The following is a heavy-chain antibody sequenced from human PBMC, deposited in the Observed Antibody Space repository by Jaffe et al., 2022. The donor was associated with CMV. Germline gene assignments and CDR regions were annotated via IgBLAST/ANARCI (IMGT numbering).Heavy chain of an antibody. D-gene: IGHD3-16*01. Sequence: EVQMLESGGGLVQPGGSLRLSCVASGFTFSSHALHWVRQAPGKGLEYVAAIKSNGGSTFYADSVKGRFIISRDNPKNTLYLQMGSLRTEDTAVYYCTRLGGIKDYWGQGTLVTVSS. CDR1: GFTFSSHA. CDR2: IKSNGGST. CDR3: TRLGGIKDY. J-gene: IGHJ4*02. V-gene: IGHV3-64*07.